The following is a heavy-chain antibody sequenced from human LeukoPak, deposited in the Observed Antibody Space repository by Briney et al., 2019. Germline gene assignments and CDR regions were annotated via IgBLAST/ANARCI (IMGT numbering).Heavy chain of an antibody. CDR1: GGSFSGYY. CDR3: ASFYGSGYWSWDYFDY. D-gene: IGHD3-22*01. V-gene: IGHV4-34*01. CDR2: IYHSGST. Sequence: SETLSLTCAVYGGSFSGYYWSWIRQPPGKGLEWIGEIYHSGSTNYNPSLKSRVTISVDKSKNQFSLKLSSVTAADTAVYYCASFYGSGYWSWDYFDYWGQGTLVTVSS. J-gene: IGHJ4*02.